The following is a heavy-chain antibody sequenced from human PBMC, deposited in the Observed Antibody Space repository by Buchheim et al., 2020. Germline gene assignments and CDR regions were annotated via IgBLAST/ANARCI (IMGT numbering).Heavy chain of an antibody. CDR2: INQGGSDK. CDR1: GFTFSTYW. J-gene: IGHJ4*02. CDR3: VTDSRYFDY. Sequence: QVVESGGGLVQPGGSLRLSCAASGFTFSTYWMTWVRQAPGKGLEWVGNINQGGSDKNYMDSVRGRFSISRDNAKNLLYFEMNSLRVEDTAVYYCVTDSRYFDYWGQGTL. V-gene: IGHV3-7*01.